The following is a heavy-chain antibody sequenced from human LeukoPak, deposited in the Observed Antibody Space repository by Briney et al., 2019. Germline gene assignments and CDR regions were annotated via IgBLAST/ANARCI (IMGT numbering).Heavy chain of an antibody. Sequence: SQTLSLTCTVSGGSISSGGYYWSWIRQHPGKGLEWIGYIYYGGSTYYNPSLKSRVTISVDTSKNQFSLKLSSVTAADTAVYYCAREVRTAAGQFDYWGQGTLVTVSS. D-gene: IGHD6-13*01. J-gene: IGHJ4*02. CDR1: GGSISSGGYY. CDR3: AREVRTAAGQFDY. CDR2: IYYGGST. V-gene: IGHV4-31*03.